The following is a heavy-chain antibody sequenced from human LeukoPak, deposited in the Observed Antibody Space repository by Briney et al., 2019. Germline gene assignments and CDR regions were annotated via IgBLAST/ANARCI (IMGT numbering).Heavy chain of an antibody. CDR2: ISSSGNST. V-gene: IGHV3-11*04. Sequence: GGSLRLSCAASGFTFSDYYMSWIRQAPGKGLEWVSYISSSGNSTYYSDSVRGRFTISRDNAKNSLHLQMNSLRAEDTAVYYCARDGGSSWYFDYWGQGTLATASS. D-gene: IGHD6-13*01. CDR3: ARDGGSSWYFDY. CDR1: GFTFSDYY. J-gene: IGHJ4*02.